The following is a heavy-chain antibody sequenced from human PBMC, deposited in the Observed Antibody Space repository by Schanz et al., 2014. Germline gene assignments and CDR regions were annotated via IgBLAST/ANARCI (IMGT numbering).Heavy chain of an antibody. CDR2: IIPILGIA. CDR3: ARGYGDSPTDV. J-gene: IGHJ4*02. V-gene: IGHV1-69*02. Sequence: QVQLVQSEAEVKKPGSSVKVSCKASGGTFSSYTISWVRQAPGQGLEWMGRIIPILGIANYAQNFQGRVTIPADRSTSTAYMELSSLRSEDTAVYYCARGYGDSPTDVWGQGTLVTVSS. D-gene: IGHD4-17*01. CDR1: GGTFSSYT.